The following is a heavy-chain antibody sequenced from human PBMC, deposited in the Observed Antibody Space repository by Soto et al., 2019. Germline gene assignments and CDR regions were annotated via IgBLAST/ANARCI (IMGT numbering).Heavy chain of an antibody. CDR3: PTRRSSGIDY. D-gene: IGHD3-22*01. J-gene: IGHJ4*02. Sequence: QVQLVQSGAEVKKPGSSVKVSCKASGGTFSSYTISWVRQAPGQGLEWMGRIIPILGIANYAQKFQGRVTITADKSTSTAYMERSSLRSEDTAVYYCPTRRSSGIDYWGQGTLVTVSS. V-gene: IGHV1-69*02. CDR1: GGTFSSYT. CDR2: IIPILGIA.